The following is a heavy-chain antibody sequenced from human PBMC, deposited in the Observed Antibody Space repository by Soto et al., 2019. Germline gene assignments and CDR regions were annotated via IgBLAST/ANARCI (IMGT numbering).Heavy chain of an antibody. CDR2: ISAYNGNT. J-gene: IGHJ5*02. CDR1: GYTFTSYG. V-gene: IGHV1-18*01. Sequence: ASVKVSCKASGYTFTSYGISWVRQAPGQGLEWMGWISAYNGNTNYAQKLQGRVTMTTDTSTSTAYMELRSLRSDDTAVYYCARDKKQQLETFRWFDPWGQGTLVTVSS. CDR3: ARDKKQQLETFRWFDP. D-gene: IGHD6-13*01.